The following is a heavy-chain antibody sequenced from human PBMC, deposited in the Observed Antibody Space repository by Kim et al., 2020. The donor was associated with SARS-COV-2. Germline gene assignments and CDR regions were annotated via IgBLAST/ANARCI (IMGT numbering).Heavy chain of an antibody. CDR3: ARGLVGANAVIDF. J-gene: IGHJ4*02. D-gene: IGHD1-26*01. Sequence: SETLSLTCAVYGGSFSGHYWSWIRQPPGKGLEWIGDIDRDANTNYNPSLKSRVTMSVDTSKNQFSLKLNSVTDADAAVYYCARGLVGANAVIDFWCQGTL. CDR2: IDRDANT. CDR1: GGSFSGHY. V-gene: IGHV4-34*01.